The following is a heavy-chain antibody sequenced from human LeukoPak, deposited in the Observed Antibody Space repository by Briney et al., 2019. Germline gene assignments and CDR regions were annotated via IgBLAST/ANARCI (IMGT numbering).Heavy chain of an antibody. CDR3: AKELTRYSYGYWFDP. J-gene: IGHJ5*02. V-gene: IGHV3-7*01. Sequence: PGGSLRLSCEGSGFTFSSHWIGWVRQAPGKGLEWVAHINQDGSQKYYVDSVEGRFAISRDNAKNSLYLQMNSLRVEDTAAYYCAKELTRYSYGYWFDPWGQGTLVTVSS. CDR2: INQDGSQK. CDR1: GFTFSSHW. D-gene: IGHD5-18*01.